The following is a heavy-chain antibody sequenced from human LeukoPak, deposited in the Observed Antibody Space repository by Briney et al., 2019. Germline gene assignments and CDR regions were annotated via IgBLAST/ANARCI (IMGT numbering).Heavy chain of an antibody. V-gene: IGHV3-48*01. CDR3: ARGYDFWSGYSRYFDY. CDR2: ISSSSSTI. J-gene: IGHJ4*02. CDR1: GFTFSSYS. D-gene: IGHD3-3*01. Sequence: GGSLRLSCAASGFTFSSYSMNWVRQAPGKGLEWVSYISSSSSTIYYADSVKGRFTISRDNAKNSLYLQMNSLRAEDTAVYYCARGYDFWSGYSRYFDYWGQGTLVTVSS.